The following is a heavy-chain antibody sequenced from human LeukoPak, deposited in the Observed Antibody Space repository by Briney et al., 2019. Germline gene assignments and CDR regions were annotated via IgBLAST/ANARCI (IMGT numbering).Heavy chain of an antibody. D-gene: IGHD2-21*02. CDR3: AKEARHCGGDCFSLLDC. V-gene: IGHV3-23*01. CDR1: GFTFSSYS. J-gene: IGHJ4*02. Sequence: GGSLRLSCAASGFTFSSYSISWVRQAPGKGLEWVSLISGGAGHTYYEASVRGRFTISRDNSKNTLYLQMNSLGAEDTAVYYCAKEARHCGGDCFSLLDCWGQGTLVTVSS. CDR2: ISGGAGHT.